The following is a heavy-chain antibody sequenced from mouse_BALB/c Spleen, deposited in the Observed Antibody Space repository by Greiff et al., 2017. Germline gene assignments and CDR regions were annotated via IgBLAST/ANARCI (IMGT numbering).Heavy chain of an antibody. J-gene: IGHJ4*01. V-gene: IGHV5-15*02. Sequence: EVKVVESGGGLVQPGGSRKLSCAASGFTFSDYGMAWVRQAPGKGPEWVAFISNLAYSIYYADTVTGRFTISRENAKKTLYLEMSSLRSEDTAMYYCARYYGSSYSYAMDYWGQGTSVTVSS. CDR2: ISNLAYSI. CDR1: GFTFSDYG. D-gene: IGHD1-1*01. CDR3: ARYYGSSYSYAMDY.